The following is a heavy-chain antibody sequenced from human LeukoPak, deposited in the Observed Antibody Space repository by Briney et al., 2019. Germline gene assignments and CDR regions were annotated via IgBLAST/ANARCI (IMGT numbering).Heavy chain of an antibody. CDR2: IHYSGST. CDR1: GGSISSYY. V-gene: IGHV4-59*08. J-gene: IGHJ3*01. D-gene: IGHD6-19*01. CDR3: ARHITVTYDAFDL. Sequence: SETLSLTCTVSGGSISSYYWSWIRQPPGKGLEWIGYIHYSGSTNYNPSLKSRVTISVDTSKNQFSLKLSSVTAADTAVYYCARHITVTYDAFDLWGRGTMVTVSS.